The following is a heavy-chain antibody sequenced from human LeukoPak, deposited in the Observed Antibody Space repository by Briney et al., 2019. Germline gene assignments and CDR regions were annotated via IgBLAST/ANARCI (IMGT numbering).Heavy chain of an antibody. D-gene: IGHD1-26*01. V-gene: IGHV3-64*01. Sequence: GGSLRLSCAASGFTFSSYAMHWVRQAPGKGLEYVSDISSNGGSTYYANSVKGRFTISRDNSKNTLYLQMGSLRAEDMAVYYCARLEVGSGINGDAFDIWGQGTMVTVSS. CDR3: ARLEVGSGINGDAFDI. CDR2: ISSNGGST. J-gene: IGHJ3*02. CDR1: GFTFSSYA.